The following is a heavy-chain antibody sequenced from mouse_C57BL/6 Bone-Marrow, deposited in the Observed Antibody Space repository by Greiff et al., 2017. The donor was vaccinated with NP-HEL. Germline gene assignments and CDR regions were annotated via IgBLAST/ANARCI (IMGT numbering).Heavy chain of an antibody. V-gene: IGHV3-6*01. CDR1: GYSITSGYY. J-gene: IGHJ4*01. D-gene: IGHD2-10*01. Sequence: DVKLVESGPGLVKPSQSLSLTCSVTGYSITSGYYWNWIRQFPGNKLEWMGYISYDGSNNYNPSLKNRISITRDTSKNQFFLKLNSVTTEDTATYYCAILPDAMDYWGQGTSVTVSS. CDR3: AILPDAMDY. CDR2: ISYDGSN.